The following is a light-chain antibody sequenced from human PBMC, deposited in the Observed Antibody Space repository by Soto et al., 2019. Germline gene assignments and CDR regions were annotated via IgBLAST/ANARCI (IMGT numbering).Light chain of an antibody. Sequence: EIVMTQSPATLSVSPGERATLSCRASQSVSRHLAWYQQKPGQPPSLLIYDASTRATGVPARFGGSGSGTEFTLTISGLQSEDFAVYYCQQYGDWPPDTFGQGTKVEI. J-gene: IGKJ2*01. CDR1: QSVSRH. CDR2: DAS. V-gene: IGKV3-15*01. CDR3: QQYGDWPPDT.